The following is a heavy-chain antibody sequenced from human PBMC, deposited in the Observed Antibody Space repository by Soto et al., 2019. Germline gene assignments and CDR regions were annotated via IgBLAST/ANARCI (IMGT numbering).Heavy chain of an antibody. V-gene: IGHV4-34*08. D-gene: IGHD4-4*01. J-gene: IGHJ4*02. Sequence: SETLSLTCAVYGWTFSGYYWSGIRQPPGKGLEWIGEINHSGSTNYNPSLMGRATISVDTAKNQFSLNLTSVTAADTAVYYCAQCPYDYSNFHDYWGQGALVTVSS. CDR1: GWTFSGYY. CDR2: INHSGST. CDR3: AQCPYDYSNFHDY.